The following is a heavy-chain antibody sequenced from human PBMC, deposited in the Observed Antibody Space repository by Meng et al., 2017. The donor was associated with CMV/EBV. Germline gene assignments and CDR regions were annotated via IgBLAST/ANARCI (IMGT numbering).Heavy chain of an antibody. Sequence: GSLRLSCTVSGGSISSYYWSWIRQPPGKGLEWIGYIYYSGSTNYNPSLKSRVTISVDTSKYQFSLKLSSVTAADTAVYYCASGPNWNYFDYWGQGTLVTVSS. V-gene: IGHV4-59*01. D-gene: IGHD1-1*01. J-gene: IGHJ4*02. CDR1: GGSISSYY. CDR2: IYYSGST. CDR3: ASGPNWNYFDY.